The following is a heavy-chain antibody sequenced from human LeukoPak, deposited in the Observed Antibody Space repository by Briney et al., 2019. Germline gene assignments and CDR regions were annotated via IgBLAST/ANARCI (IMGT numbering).Heavy chain of an antibody. Sequence: GRSLRLSCAASGFTFSTYGMHWVRQAPGKGLEWVAVIWYDGSNKYYADSVKGRFTISRDNSKNTLYPQMNSLKTEDTAVYYCTTDGQIAAAGTLNWFDPWGQGTLVTVSS. CDR1: GFTFSTYG. V-gene: IGHV3-33*01. CDR2: IWYDGSNK. D-gene: IGHD6-13*01. CDR3: TTDGQIAAAGTLNWFDP. J-gene: IGHJ5*02.